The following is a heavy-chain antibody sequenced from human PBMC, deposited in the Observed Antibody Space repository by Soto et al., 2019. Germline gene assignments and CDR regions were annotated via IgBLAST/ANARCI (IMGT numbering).Heavy chain of an antibody. J-gene: IGHJ2*01. CDR1: GGTFSSYA. CDR3: ARDEYYYDSSGYRNWYFDL. CDR2: IIPIFGTA. V-gene: IGHV1-69*01. D-gene: IGHD3-22*01. Sequence: QVQLVQSGAEVQKPGSSVKVSCKASGGTFSSYAISWVRQAPGQGLEWMGGIIPIFGTANYAQKFQGRVTITADESTSTAYMELSSLRSEDTAVYYCARDEYYYDSSGYRNWYFDLWGRGTLVTVSS.